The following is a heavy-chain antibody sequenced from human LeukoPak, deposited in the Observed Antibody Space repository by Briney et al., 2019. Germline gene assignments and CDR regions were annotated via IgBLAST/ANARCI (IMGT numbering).Heavy chain of an antibody. V-gene: IGHV1-2*02. J-gene: IGHJ4*02. D-gene: IGHD6-19*01. CDR2: INPDSGAT. CDR1: GYTFTGYY. CDR3: ARDPRISRQWLLFDY. Sequence: ASVKVSCKASGYTFTGYYMHWVRQAPGQGLEWMGCINPDSGATNYAQKFQGRVTMTRDTSISTAYMELSRLRSDGTALYYCARDPRISRQWLLFDYWGQGTLVTVSS.